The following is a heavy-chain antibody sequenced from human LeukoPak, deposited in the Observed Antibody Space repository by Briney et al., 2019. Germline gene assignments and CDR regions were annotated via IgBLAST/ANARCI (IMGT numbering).Heavy chain of an antibody. V-gene: IGHV4-61*01. CDR3: ARVLAVPGTPIDY. J-gene: IGHJ4*02. CDR2: IYHTGRI. D-gene: IGHD6-19*01. Sequence: PSETLSLTCTVSGGSVSSESCYWGWIRQPPGKGLEWIGNIYHTGRIDNNPSLKSRVTMSLDTSKNQFSLKLTSVTAADTAVYFCARVLAVPGTPIDYWGQGTLVTVSS. CDR1: GGSVSSESCY.